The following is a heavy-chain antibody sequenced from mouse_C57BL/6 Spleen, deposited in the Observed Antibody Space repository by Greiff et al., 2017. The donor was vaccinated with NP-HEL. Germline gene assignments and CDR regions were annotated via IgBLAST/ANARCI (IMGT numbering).Heavy chain of an antibody. D-gene: IGHD1-1*01. CDR3: ARDDYYGSKGY. CDR1: GYSITSGYY. J-gene: IGHJ2*01. CDR2: ISYDGSN. V-gene: IGHV3-6*01. Sequence: DVKLQESGPGLVKPSQSLSLTCSVTGYSITSGYYWNWIRQFPGNKLEWMGYISYDGSNNYNPSLKNRISITRDTSKNQFFLKLNSVTTEDTATYYCARDDYYGSKGYWGQGTTLTVSS.